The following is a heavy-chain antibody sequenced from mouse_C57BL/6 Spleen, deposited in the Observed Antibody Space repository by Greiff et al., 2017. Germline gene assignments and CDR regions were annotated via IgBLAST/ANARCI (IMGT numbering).Heavy chain of an antibody. V-gene: IGHV14-4*01. CDR1: GFTIKDDY. J-gene: IGHJ4*01. D-gene: IGHD1-1*01. Sequence: VQLQQSGAELVRPGASVKLSCTASGFTIKDDYMHWVKQRPEQGLEWIGWIDPENGDTEYASKFKGKATITADTSSNTAYLQLSSLTSEDTTVYSCTDTAVVSPSYYAMDYWGQGTSVTVSS. CDR3: TDTAVVSPSYYAMDY. CDR2: IDPENGDT.